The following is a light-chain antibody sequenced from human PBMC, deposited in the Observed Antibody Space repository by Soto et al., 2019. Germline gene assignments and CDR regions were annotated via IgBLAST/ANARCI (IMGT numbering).Light chain of an antibody. CDR1: SSDIGAYNF. CDR2: DVN. J-gene: IGLJ2*01. CDR3: TSWTTSTTMI. V-gene: IGLV2-14*03. Sequence: QSVLTQPASVSGSPGQSITISCTGTSSDIGAYNFVSWYQQHPGKAPKLMLYDVNIRPSGVSNRFSGSKPGNTASLTISGLQAEDEADYYCTSWTTSTTMIFGGGTKLTV.